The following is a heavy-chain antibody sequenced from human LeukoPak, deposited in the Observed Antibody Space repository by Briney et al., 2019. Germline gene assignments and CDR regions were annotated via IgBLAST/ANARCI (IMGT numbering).Heavy chain of an antibody. CDR3: ARSAPTVTTAEFDY. J-gene: IGHJ4*02. CDR2: IYHSGST. Sequence: SETLSLTCAVSGGSISSSNWWSWVRQPPGKGLEWIGEIYHSGSTNYNPSLKSRVTISVDKSKNQFSLKLSSVTAADTAVYYCARSAPTVTTAEFDYWGQGTLVTVSS. V-gene: IGHV4-4*02. D-gene: IGHD4-17*01. CDR1: GGSISSSNW.